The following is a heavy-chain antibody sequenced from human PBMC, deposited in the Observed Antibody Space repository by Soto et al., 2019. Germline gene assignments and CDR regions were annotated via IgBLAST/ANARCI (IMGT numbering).Heavy chain of an antibody. Sequence: PSETLSLTCTVSGGSISSYYWSWIRQPPGMGLEWIGYIYYSGSTYYNPSLKSRVTISVDTSKNQFSLKLSSVTAADTAVYYCARAENYYDSSGYSPAYFFDYWGQGTLVTVSS. CDR3: ARAENYYDSSGYSPAYFFDY. D-gene: IGHD3-22*01. CDR1: GGSISSYY. J-gene: IGHJ4*02. V-gene: IGHV4-59*08. CDR2: IYYSGST.